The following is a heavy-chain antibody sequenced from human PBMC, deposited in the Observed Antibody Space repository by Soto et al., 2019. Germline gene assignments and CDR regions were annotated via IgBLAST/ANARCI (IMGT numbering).Heavy chain of an antibody. CDR2: INSDGSST. CDR1: GFTCSSYW. Sequence: GGSLRLSCAASGFTCSSYWMHWVRQAPGKGLVWVSRINSDGSSTSYAGSVKGRFTISRDNAKNTLYLQMNSLRAEDTAVYYCASMVRGVIITTYGMDVWGQGTTVTVSS. D-gene: IGHD3-10*01. J-gene: IGHJ6*02. V-gene: IGHV3-74*01. CDR3: ASMVRGVIITTYGMDV.